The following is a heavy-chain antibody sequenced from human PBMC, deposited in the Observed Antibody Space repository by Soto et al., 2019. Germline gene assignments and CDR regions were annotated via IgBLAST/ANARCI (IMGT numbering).Heavy chain of an antibody. J-gene: IGHJ5*02. D-gene: IGHD6-19*01. Sequence: ASVKVSCKASGYTFTAQYLHWVRKAPGEGLEWMGLINPTTGATRYAQKFQGRVTMTRDTSMSTAYLEVRSLRPDDTAVYYCAKGDSSWVSWFDPWGQGTLVTVSS. CDR1: GYTFTAQY. CDR3: AKGDSSWVSWFDP. V-gene: IGHV1-2*02. CDR2: INPTTGAT.